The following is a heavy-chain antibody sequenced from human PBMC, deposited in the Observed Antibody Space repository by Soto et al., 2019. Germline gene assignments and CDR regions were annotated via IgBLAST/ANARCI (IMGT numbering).Heavy chain of an antibody. CDR3: ATAPGPMTTADY. J-gene: IGHJ4*02. V-gene: IGHV1-24*01. Sequence: ASVKVSCKVSGYTLTELSMHWVRQAPGKGLEWMGGFDPEDGETIYAQKFQGRVTMTEDTSTDTAYMELSSLRSEDTAVYYCATAPGPMTTADYWGQGTLVTVSS. CDR2: FDPEDGET. D-gene: IGHD4-17*01. CDR1: GYTLTELS.